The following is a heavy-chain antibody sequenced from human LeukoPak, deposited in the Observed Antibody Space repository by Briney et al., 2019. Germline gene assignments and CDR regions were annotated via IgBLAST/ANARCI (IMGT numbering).Heavy chain of an antibody. CDR2: IYYSGST. CDR1: GGSISSGDYY. Sequence: SETLSLTCTVSGGSISSGDYYWSWIRQPPGKGLEWIGYIYYSGSTYYNPSLKSRVTISVDTSKNQYSLKLSSVTAADTAVYYCARDRNYGHFDYWGQGTLVTVSS. J-gene: IGHJ4*02. CDR3: ARDRNYGHFDY. D-gene: IGHD3-10*01. V-gene: IGHV4-30-4*08.